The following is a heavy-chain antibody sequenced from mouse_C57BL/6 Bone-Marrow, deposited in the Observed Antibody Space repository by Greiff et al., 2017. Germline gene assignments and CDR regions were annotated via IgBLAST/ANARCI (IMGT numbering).Heavy chain of an antibody. Sequence: VQLQQSGAELVRPGASVKLSCTASGFNIKDDYMHWVKQRPEQGLEWIGWIDPENGDTEYASKFQGKATITADTSSSTAYLQLSSLTSEDTAVYYCTTGSLYFDYWGQGTTLTVSS. CDR2: IDPENGDT. CDR1: GFNIKDDY. J-gene: IGHJ2*01. D-gene: IGHD6-2*01. V-gene: IGHV14-4*01. CDR3: TTGSLYFDY.